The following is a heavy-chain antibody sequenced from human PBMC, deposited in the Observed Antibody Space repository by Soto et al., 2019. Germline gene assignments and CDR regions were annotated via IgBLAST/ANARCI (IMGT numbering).Heavy chain of an antibody. CDR2: INPSGGST. V-gene: IGHV1-46*01. Sequence: ASVKVSCKASGYTFTSYYMHWVRQAPGQGLEWMGIINPSGGSTSYAQKFQGRVTMTRDTSTSTVYMELRSLRSEDTAVYFCARKGPSGTYYTHWGQGTLVTVSS. J-gene: IGHJ4*02. D-gene: IGHD1-26*01. CDR1: GYTFTSYY. CDR3: ARKGPSGTYYTH.